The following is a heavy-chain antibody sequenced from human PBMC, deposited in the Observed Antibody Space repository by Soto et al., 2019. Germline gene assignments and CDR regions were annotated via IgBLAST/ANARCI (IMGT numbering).Heavy chain of an antibody. Sequence: QVQLVESGGGVVQPGRSLRLSCAASGFTFSSYAMHWVRQAPGKGLEWVAVISYDGSNKYYADSVKGRFTISRDNSKNSLYLKISSLGAEDTAVYYCASELYHGGSDCWGRGTLVTVSA. CDR3: ASELYHGGSDC. V-gene: IGHV3-30-3*01. CDR2: ISYDGSNK. CDR1: GFTFSSYA. D-gene: IGHD1-26*01. J-gene: IGHJ4*02.